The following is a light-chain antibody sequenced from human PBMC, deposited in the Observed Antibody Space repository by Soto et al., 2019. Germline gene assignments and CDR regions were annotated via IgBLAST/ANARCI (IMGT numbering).Light chain of an antibody. CDR2: GAS. CDR3: QQFNVWPLN. CDR1: QSVGSN. V-gene: IGKV3-15*01. Sequence: EMVLTQSPATLSVSPGWRATLSCRGSQSVGSNLAWYQQKPGQAPRLLIYGASTRATGIPATFSGSGSGTAFTLTISSLQSEDSAVYYCQQFNVWPLNFGGGTKVDIK. J-gene: IGKJ4*01.